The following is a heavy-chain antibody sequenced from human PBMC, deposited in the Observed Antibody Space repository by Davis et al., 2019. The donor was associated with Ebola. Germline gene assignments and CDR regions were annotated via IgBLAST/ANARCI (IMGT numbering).Heavy chain of an antibody. CDR2: IYYSGST. D-gene: IGHD3-10*01. CDR1: GGSFSGYY. CDR3: ARDRYTMVQGVISKPGWYFDL. J-gene: IGHJ2*01. V-gene: IGHV4-59*01. Sequence: MPGGSLRLSCAVYGGSFSGYYWSWIRQPPGKGLEWIGYIYYSGSTNYNPSLKSRVTISVDTSKNQFSLKLSSVTAADTAVYYCARDRYTMVQGVISKPGWYFDLWGRGTLVTVSS.